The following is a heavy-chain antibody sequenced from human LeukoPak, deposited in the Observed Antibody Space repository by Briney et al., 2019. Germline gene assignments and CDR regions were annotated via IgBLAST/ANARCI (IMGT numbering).Heavy chain of an antibody. J-gene: IGHJ4*02. V-gene: IGHV6-1*01. CDR1: GDSVSSKNGA. Sequence: SQTLSLTCVVSGDSVSSKNGAWNWIRQSPSRGLEWLGRTYYRSKWYNDYAESMEGRMTISQNTSKNQYSLHLNSVTPDDTAVYYCARDFGTTGWHTFDYWGQGTLVTVSS. CDR2: TYYRSKWYN. D-gene: IGHD6-19*01. CDR3: ARDFGTTGWHTFDY.